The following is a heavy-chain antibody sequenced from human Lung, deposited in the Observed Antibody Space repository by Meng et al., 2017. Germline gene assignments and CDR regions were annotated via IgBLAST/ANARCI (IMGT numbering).Heavy chain of an antibody. CDR2: VYYTGSS. D-gene: IGHD2-2*01. CDR3: ARGFRGSTPFQYGLDV. J-gene: IGHJ6*02. V-gene: IGHV4-59*01. Sequence: SETLSLTCTVSGGSISTFFWNWIRQSPQKGLEWIGYVYYTGSSKYSPSLESRLTLSVDTTKNELSLRLNSVTAADTAIYYCARGFRGSTPFQYGLDVWGQGTTVTVSS. CDR1: GGSISTFF.